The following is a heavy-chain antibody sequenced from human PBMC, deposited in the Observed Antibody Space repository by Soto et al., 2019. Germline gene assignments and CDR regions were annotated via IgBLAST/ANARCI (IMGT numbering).Heavy chain of an antibody. CDR3: ATGQDCSGGSCFDVDY. D-gene: IGHD2-15*01. Sequence: QVQLVESGGDLVKPGGSLRLSCAASELIFSDYYMNWIRQAPGKGLEWVAVVSYSGSYTNYADSVKGRFSVSRDNRKNSLYLHMNSLRVEDTALYYCATGQDCSGGSCFDVDYWGQGTRVTVSS. J-gene: IGHJ4*02. CDR1: ELIFSDYY. CDR2: VSYSGSYT. V-gene: IGHV3-11*06.